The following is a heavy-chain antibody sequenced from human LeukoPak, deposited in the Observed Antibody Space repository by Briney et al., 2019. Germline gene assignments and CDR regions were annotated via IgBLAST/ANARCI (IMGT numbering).Heavy chain of an antibody. CDR1: GYSFTSYW. D-gene: IGHD6-13*01. V-gene: IGHV5-10-1*01. CDR2: IDPSDSYT. CDR3: ATDSHSSNWYRDDY. Sequence: GESLKISYKGSGYSFTSYWISWVRQMPGKGLEWMGRIDPSDSYTNYSPPFQGHVTISADKSISTAYLQWSSLKASDTAMYYCATDSHSSNWYRDDYWGQGTLVTVSS. J-gene: IGHJ4*02.